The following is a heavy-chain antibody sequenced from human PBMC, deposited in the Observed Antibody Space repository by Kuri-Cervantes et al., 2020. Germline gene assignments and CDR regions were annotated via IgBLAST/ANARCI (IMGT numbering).Heavy chain of an antibody. CDR2: INPNSGGT. V-gene: IGHV1-2*02. CDR3: ARDGYCSGGSCWGYGMDV. CDR1: GYTFTGYY. Sequence: ASVKVSCKASGYTFTGYYMHWVRQAPGQGLEWMGWINPNSGGTNYAQKFQGRVTMTRDTSISTAYMELSRLRSDDTAVYYCARDGYCSGGSCWGYGMDVWGQGTTVTVSS. D-gene: IGHD2-15*01. J-gene: IGHJ6*02.